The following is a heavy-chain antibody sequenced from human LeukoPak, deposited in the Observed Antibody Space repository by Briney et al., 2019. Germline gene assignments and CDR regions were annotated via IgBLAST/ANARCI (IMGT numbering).Heavy chain of an antibody. CDR2: IYYSGST. CDR3: ARGQGFGWYYFDY. Sequence: SETLFLTCTVSGGSVSSGSNCWGWIRQPPGKGLEWIGYIYYSGSTNYNPSLKSRVTISVDTSKNQFSLRLISVTAADTAVYYCARGQGFGWYYFDYWGQGTLVTVSS. D-gene: IGHD6-19*01. CDR1: GGSVSSGSNC. J-gene: IGHJ4*02. V-gene: IGHV4-61*01.